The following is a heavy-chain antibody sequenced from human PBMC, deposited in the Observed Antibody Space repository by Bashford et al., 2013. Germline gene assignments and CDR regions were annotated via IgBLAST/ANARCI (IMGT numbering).Heavy chain of an antibody. D-gene: IGHD5-24*01. Sequence: VASVKVSCKTSGYDFTKYYVNWVRQVPGQGLEWMGVTRPYGVGSRGFSQKFQGRLTMTRDTSTSTVFMELTSLTSDDTAVYFCARGVRWLQLSIFGVQDFDYWGQGTLVTVSS. CDR2: TRPYGVGSR. CDR3: ARGVRWLQLSIFGVQDFDY. J-gene: IGHJ4*02. CDR1: GYDFTKYY. V-gene: IGHV1-46*01.